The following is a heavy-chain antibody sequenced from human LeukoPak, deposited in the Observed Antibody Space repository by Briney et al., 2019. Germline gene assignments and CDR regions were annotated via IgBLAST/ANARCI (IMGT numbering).Heavy chain of an antibody. J-gene: IGHJ3*02. D-gene: IGHD2-2*01. Sequence: PGGSLRLSCAASGFTFSRYWMSWVRQAPGKGLEWVANIKQDGSEKYYVDSVKGRFAISRDNAKNSLYLQMNSLRAEDTAMYYCARRYQPLFGGTKDAFDIWGQGTMVTVSS. CDR1: GFTFSRYW. CDR3: ARRYQPLFGGTKDAFDI. V-gene: IGHV3-7*01. CDR2: IKQDGSEK.